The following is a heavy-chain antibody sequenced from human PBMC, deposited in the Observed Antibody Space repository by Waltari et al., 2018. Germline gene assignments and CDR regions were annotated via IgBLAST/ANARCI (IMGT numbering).Heavy chain of an antibody. Sequence: QITLKESGPTLVKPTQTLTLTCTFSGFSLSTSGVGVGWIRQPPGQALEWLALIYWNDDKRYSPSLKSRLTITKDTSKNQVVLTMTNMDPVDTATYYCAHVRYYYDSSGYHNWFDPWGQGTLVTVSS. CDR3: AHVRYYYDSSGYHNWFDP. CDR1: GFSLSTSGVG. D-gene: IGHD3-22*01. J-gene: IGHJ5*02. V-gene: IGHV2-5*01. CDR2: IYWNDDK.